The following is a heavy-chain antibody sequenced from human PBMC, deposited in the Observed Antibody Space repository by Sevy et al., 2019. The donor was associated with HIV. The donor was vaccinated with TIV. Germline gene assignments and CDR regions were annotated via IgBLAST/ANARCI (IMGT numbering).Heavy chain of an antibody. V-gene: IGHV3-11*01. D-gene: IGHD4-17*01. J-gene: IGHJ6*02. Sequence: GGSLRLSCAASGFTFSDYYMSWIRQAPGKGLEWISYISGSDDAIYYADSVKGRFSISRDNAKNSLYLQLTSLRPEDTAVYYCARDHVKDGDLGDYYYFAMDVWGQGTTVIVSS. CDR3: ARDHVKDGDLGDYYYFAMDV. CDR2: ISGSDDAI. CDR1: GFTFSDYY.